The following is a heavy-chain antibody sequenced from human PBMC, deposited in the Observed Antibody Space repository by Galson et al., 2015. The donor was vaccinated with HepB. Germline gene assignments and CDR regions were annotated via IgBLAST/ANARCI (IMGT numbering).Heavy chain of an antibody. V-gene: IGHV3-7*03. J-gene: IGHJ6*02. D-gene: IGHD3-10*01. CDR3: ARGVPGRGGLYYYYYGMDV. CDR2: IKQDGSEK. Sequence: SLRLSCAASGFTFSSYWMSWVRQAPGKGLEWVANIKQDGSEKYYVDSVKGRFTISRDNAKNSLHLQMNSLRAEDTAVYYCARGVPGRGGLYYYYYGMDVWGQGTTVTVSS. CDR1: GFTFSSYW.